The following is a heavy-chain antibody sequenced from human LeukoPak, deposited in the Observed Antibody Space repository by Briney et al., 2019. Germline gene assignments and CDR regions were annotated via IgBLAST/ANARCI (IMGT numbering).Heavy chain of an antibody. D-gene: IGHD5-12*01. CDR3: ARRKYSAYDLFYY. CDR1: GYTFTNYD. Sequence: ASVKVSCKASGYTFTNYDINWVRQATGQGLEWMGWMNPNSGNTGYAQKFQGRVTITRNTSISTAYMELSSLRSEDTAVYYCARRKYSAYDLFYYWGQGTLVTVSS. J-gene: IGHJ4*02. V-gene: IGHV1-8*03. CDR2: MNPNSGNT.